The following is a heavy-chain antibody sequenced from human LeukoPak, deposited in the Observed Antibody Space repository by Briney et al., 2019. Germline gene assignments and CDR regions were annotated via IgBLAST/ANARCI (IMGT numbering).Heavy chain of an antibody. Sequence: PGGSLRLSCAASGFTVSTYGMHWVRQAPGKGLEWVAVISFDGGSKNYADSVKNRFTISRDNSKNTLYLQMNSLRAEDTAVYYCAVYCSCGCYSGLVWGQGTLVTVSS. J-gene: IGHJ4*02. CDR3: AVYCSCGCYSGLV. D-gene: IGHD2-15*01. CDR1: GFTVSTYG. V-gene: IGHV3-30-3*01. CDR2: ISFDGGSK.